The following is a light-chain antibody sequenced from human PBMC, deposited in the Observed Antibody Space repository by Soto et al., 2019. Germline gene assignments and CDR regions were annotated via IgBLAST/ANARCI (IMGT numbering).Light chain of an antibody. CDR3: QQSYSTPSIT. J-gene: IGKJ5*01. CDR2: AAS. Sequence: DIQMTQSPSSLSASVGDRVTITCRASQTISSYLNWYQQKPGKAPKLLIFAASSLQSGVPSRLRGSVSGTDFTLTISSLQPEDFATYYCQQSYSTPSITFGQGTRLEIK. V-gene: IGKV1-39*01. CDR1: QTISSY.